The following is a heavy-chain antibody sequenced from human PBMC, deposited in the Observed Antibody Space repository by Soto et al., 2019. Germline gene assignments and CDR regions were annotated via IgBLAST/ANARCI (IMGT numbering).Heavy chain of an antibody. CDR2: ISAYNGNT. V-gene: IGHV1-18*01. J-gene: IGHJ6*02. CDR1: GYTFTSYG. Sequence: ASVKVSCKASGYTFTSYGISWVRQAPGQGLEWMGWISAYNGNTNYAQKLQGRVTMTTDTSTSTAYMELRSLRSDDTAVYYCARGRGIAAAGTVYYYYGMDVWGQGTTVTVSS. D-gene: IGHD6-13*01. CDR3: ARGRGIAAAGTVYYYYGMDV.